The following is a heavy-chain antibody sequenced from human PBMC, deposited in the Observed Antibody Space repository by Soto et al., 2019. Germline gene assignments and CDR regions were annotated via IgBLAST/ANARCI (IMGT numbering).Heavy chain of an antibody. Sequence: QTLSLTFTISGGSFSGNSAAWCLISQSPSRGLEWLGRTYYRSKWYNDYALSVKSRITINPDASKNQFSLQLNSVTPEDTAVYFCAMSYINNWFESWCPAPLVTVFS. CDR3: AMSYINNWFES. D-gene: IGHD2-15*01. CDR2: TYYRSKWYN. J-gene: IGHJ5*01. CDR1: GGSFSGNSAA. V-gene: IGHV6-1*01.